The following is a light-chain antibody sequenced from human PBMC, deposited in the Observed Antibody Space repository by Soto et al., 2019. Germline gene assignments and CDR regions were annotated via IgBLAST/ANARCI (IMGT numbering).Light chain of an antibody. V-gene: IGLV2-8*01. CDR1: SXVVGGYQY. Sequence: QSVLTQPPSASGSPGQSVTISCTGTSXVVGGYQYVSWYQQYPGKAPKLMIYAVNKRPSGVPDRFSGSRSGNTASLTVSGLQAEDEADYYCSSYAGSNNYVFGTGTKLTVL. CDR2: AVN. CDR3: SSYAGSNNYV. J-gene: IGLJ1*01.